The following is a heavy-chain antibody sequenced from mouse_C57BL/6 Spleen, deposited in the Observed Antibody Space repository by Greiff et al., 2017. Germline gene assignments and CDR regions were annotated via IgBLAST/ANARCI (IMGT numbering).Heavy chain of an antibody. Sequence: VQLQQSGAELVRPGASVTLSCKASGYTFTDYEMHWVKQTPVHGLEWIGAIDPETGGTAYNQKFKGKAILTAGKSSSTAYMELRSLTSEDSAVYYCTRSVYYGMDYWGQGTTLTVSS. D-gene: IGHD1-1*01. CDR3: TRSVYYGMDY. V-gene: IGHV1-15*01. CDR2: IDPETGGT. J-gene: IGHJ2*01. CDR1: GYTFTDYE.